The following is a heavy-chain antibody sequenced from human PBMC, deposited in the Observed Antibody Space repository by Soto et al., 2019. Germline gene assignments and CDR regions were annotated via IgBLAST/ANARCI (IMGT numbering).Heavy chain of an antibody. J-gene: IGHJ4*02. CDR1: GFPFSNYG. Sequence: QVQLVESGGGVVKPGRSLRLSCAASGFPFSNYGMHWVRQAPGKGLEWMAVISFDGHDQDYADSVKGRFTISRDNSKSTLYLQMNSLRAEATAVYYCASQKWRAAVWGQGTLVTVAS. CDR3: ASQKWRAAV. V-gene: IGHV3-30*03. CDR2: ISFDGHDQ. D-gene: IGHD5-12*01.